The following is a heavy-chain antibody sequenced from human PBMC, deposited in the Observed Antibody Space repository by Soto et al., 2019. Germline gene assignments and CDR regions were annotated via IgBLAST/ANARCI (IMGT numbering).Heavy chain of an antibody. D-gene: IGHD6-13*01. CDR1: GFAFDSYW. CDR3: TRGPRPSSAGTGAY. V-gene: IGHV3-74*01. CDR2: IDYEGTTT. J-gene: IGHJ4*02. Sequence: SGGSLRLSCVASGFAFDSYWMHWVRQVPGESPVWVSRIDYEGTTTTYADSVKGRFTISRDNAKNTLYLQMNNLRAEDTAVYYCTRGPRPSSAGTGAYWGQGTLVTVSS.